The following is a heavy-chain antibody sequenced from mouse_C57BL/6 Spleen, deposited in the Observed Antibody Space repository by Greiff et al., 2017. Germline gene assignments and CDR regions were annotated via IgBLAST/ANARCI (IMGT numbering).Heavy chain of an antibody. CDR3: ARVGDFHGYYFDY. Sequence: VQLQQSGPVLVKPGASVKMSCKASGYTFTDYYMNWVKQSHGKSLEWIGVINPYNGGTSYNQKFKGKATLTVDKSSSTAYMELNSLTSEDSAVYYCARVGDFHGYYFDYWGQGTTLTVSS. CDR1: GYTFTDYY. D-gene: IGHD4-1*01. CDR2: INPYNGGT. V-gene: IGHV1-19*01. J-gene: IGHJ2*01.